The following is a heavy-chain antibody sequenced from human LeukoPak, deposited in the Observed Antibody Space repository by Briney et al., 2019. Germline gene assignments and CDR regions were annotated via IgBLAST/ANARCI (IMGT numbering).Heavy chain of an antibody. Sequence: GGSLRLSCAVSGFPVSSNYMAWVRQAPGKGLEWLSVIYSGGSTYHADSVEGRFTISRDNSKNTLSLQMNSLRAEDTAVYYCARVRWIRNNFAYYFDYWGQGTLVTVSS. CDR2: IYSGGST. D-gene: IGHD3-16*01. J-gene: IGHJ4*02. CDR1: GFPVSSNY. V-gene: IGHV3-53*01. CDR3: ARVRWIRNNFAYYFDY.